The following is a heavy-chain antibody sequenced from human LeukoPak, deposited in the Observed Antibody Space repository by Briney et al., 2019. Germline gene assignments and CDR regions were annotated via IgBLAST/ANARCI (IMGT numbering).Heavy chain of an antibody. CDR2: IYPGDSDT. CDR3: ARHASTAMVIDY. Sequence: GESLKISCKTSGYRFTTYWIAWVRQLPGKGLEWMGIIYPGDSDTRYSPSFQGQVTISADKSISTAYLQWSSLKASDTAVYYCARHASTAMVIDYWGQGTLVTVPS. V-gene: IGHV5-51*01. J-gene: IGHJ4*02. CDR1: GYRFTTYW. D-gene: IGHD5-18*01.